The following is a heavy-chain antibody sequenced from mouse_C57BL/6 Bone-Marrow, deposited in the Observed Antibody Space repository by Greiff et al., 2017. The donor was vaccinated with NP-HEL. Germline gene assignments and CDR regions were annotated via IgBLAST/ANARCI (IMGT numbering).Heavy chain of an antibody. CDR3: ARAYYGSSYEGFAY. J-gene: IGHJ3*01. V-gene: IGHV1-66*01. D-gene: IGHD1-1*01. CDR1: GYSFTSYY. Sequence: QVQLQQSGPELVKPGASVKISCKASGYSFTSYYIHWVKQRPGQGLEWIGWIYPGSGNTQYNEKFKGKATLTADTSSSTAYMQLSSLTSEDSAVDYCARAYYGSSYEGFAYWGQGTLVTVSA. CDR2: IYPGSGNT.